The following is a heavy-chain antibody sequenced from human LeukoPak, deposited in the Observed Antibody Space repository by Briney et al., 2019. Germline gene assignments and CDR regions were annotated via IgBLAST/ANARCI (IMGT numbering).Heavy chain of an antibody. V-gene: IGHV1-18*01. D-gene: IGHD3-9*01. CDR3: ARALIEYYDILTGSFVY. Sequence: ASVKVSCKASGYTFTSYDINWVRQATGQGLEWMGWISAYNGNTNYAQKLQGRVTMTTDTSTSTAYMELRSLRSDDTAVYYCARALIEYYDILTGSFVYWGQGTLVTVSS. CDR2: ISAYNGNT. CDR1: GYTFTSYD. J-gene: IGHJ4*02.